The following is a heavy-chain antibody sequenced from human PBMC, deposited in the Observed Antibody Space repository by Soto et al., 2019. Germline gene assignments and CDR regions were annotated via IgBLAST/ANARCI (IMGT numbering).Heavy chain of an antibody. Sequence: QVQLVQSGAEVKKPGASVKVSCKASGYPFSSYGITWVRQAPGQGLEWMGWINSDNGDTNYAQRHQGRVTMTTDASTTTVYMELRSLRSDDTAVYYCAKSSIKYYYYRMDVWARGTTVTVSS. CDR2: INSDNGDT. D-gene: IGHD1-26*01. V-gene: IGHV1-18*01. CDR1: GYPFSSYG. J-gene: IGHJ6*02. CDR3: AKSSIKYYYYRMDV.